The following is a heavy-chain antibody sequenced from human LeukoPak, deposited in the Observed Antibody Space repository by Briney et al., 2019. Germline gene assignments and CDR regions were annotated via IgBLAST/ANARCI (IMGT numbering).Heavy chain of an antibody. CDR3: ARGRTSQDIVVVVAAMAYYFDY. Sequence: SETLSLTCAVYGGSFSGYYWSWIRQPQGKGLEWIGEINHSGSTNYNPSLKSRVTISVDTSKNQFSLKLSSVTAADTAVYYCARGRTSQDIVVVVAAMAYYFDYWGQGTLVTVSS. J-gene: IGHJ4*02. D-gene: IGHD2-15*01. V-gene: IGHV4-34*01. CDR1: GGSFSGYY. CDR2: INHSGST.